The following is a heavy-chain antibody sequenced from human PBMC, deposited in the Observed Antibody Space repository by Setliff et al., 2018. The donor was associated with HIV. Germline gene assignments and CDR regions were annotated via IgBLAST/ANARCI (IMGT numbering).Heavy chain of an antibody. D-gene: IGHD2-15*01. CDR3: ARDDRCSGGSCFGGSTWNYYMDV. CDR2: IYASDNSGST. J-gene: IGHJ6*03. V-gene: IGHV4-61*09. CDR1: GDSITTGVYY. Sequence: SETLSLTCTVSGDSITTGVYYWSWIRQPAGQGLEWIGHIYASDNSGSTSYNPSLNSRVTISLDTSKNQFSLRLTSVAATDTAVYYCARDDRCSGGSCFGGSTWNYYMDVWGKGTTVTVSS.